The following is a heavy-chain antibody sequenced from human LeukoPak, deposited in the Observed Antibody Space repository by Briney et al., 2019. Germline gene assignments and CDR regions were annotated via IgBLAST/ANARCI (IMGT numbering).Heavy chain of an antibody. D-gene: IGHD5-12*01. Sequence: GGSLRLSCAASGFTFSNYNMNWVRQAPGEGLEWVSVISSSSRYMYYADSVKGRFTISRDNAKNSLYLQMNSLRAEDTAVYYCARELYSGYGRFDYWGQGTLVTVSS. V-gene: IGHV3-21*06. CDR3: ARELYSGYGRFDY. CDR1: GFTFSNYN. J-gene: IGHJ4*02. CDR2: ISSSSRYM.